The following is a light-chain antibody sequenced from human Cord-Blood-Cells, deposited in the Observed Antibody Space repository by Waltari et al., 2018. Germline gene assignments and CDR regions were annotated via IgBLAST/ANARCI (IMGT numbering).Light chain of an antibody. CDR2: WAS. Sequence: DIVMTQSPDSLAVSLGERATINRKSSQSVLYSSNNKNYLAWYQQKPGQPPKLLIYWASTRESGVPYRFSGSGSGTDFTLTISSLQAEDVAVYYCQQYYSTPWTFGQGIKVEIK. CDR1: QSVLYSSNNKNY. V-gene: IGKV4-1*01. CDR3: QQYYSTPWT. J-gene: IGKJ1*01.